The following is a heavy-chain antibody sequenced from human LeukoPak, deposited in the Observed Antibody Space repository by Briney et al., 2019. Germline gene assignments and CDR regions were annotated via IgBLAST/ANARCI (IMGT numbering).Heavy chain of an antibody. D-gene: IGHD4-17*01. J-gene: IGHJ4*02. CDR2: ISSSSRTI. CDR3: ARDGYDYGDYFDY. CDR1: GFTFSNYV. Sequence: PGGSLRLSCAASGFTFSNYVMNWVRQAPGKGLEWVSYISSSSRTIYYADSVKGRFTISRDNAKNSLYLQMNSLRDEDTAVYYCARDGYDYGDYFDYWGQGTLVTVSS. V-gene: IGHV3-48*02.